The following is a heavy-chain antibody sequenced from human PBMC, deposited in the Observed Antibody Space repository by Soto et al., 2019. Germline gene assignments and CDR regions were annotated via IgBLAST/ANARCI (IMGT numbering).Heavy chain of an antibody. CDR2: IYYSGST. CDR3: ARGQIAAAYWFDP. D-gene: IGHD6-13*01. Sequence: LETLSLTCTVSGGSISSYYWSWIRQPPGKGLEWIGYIYYSGSTNYNPSLKSRVTISVDTSKNQFSLKLSSVTAADTAVYYCARGQIAAAYWFDPWGQGTLVTVSS. J-gene: IGHJ5*02. V-gene: IGHV4-59*01. CDR1: GGSISSYY.